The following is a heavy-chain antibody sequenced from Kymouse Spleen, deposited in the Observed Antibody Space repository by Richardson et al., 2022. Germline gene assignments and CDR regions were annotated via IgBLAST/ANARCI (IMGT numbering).Heavy chain of an antibody. CDR3: AAFGVVNYYYYYGMDV. CDR2: IYYSGST. CDR1: GGSISSSSYY. D-gene: IGHD3-3*01. Sequence: QLQLQESGPGLVKPSETLSLTCTVSGGSISSSSYYWGWIRQPPGKGLEWIGSIYYSGSTYYNPSLKSRVTISVDTSKNQFSLKLSSVTAADTAVYYCAAFGVVNYYYYYGMDVWGQGTTVTVSS. V-gene: IGHV4-39*01. J-gene: IGHJ6*02.